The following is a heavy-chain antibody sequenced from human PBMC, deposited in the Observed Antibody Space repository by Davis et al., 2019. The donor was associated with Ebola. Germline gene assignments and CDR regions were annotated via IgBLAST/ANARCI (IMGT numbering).Heavy chain of an antibody. CDR1: GYTFTGYY. Sequence: ASVKVSCKASGYTFTGYYIHWVRQATGQGLEWMGWMNPKSGNTGYVQKFQDRVTITRNPSISTVYMELSSLRSEDTAVYYCARGCSSDRCFMGAFDIWGQGTKVTVSS. V-gene: IGHV1-8*03. CDR2: MNPKSGNT. CDR3: ARGCSSDRCFMGAFDI. D-gene: IGHD6-19*01. J-gene: IGHJ3*02.